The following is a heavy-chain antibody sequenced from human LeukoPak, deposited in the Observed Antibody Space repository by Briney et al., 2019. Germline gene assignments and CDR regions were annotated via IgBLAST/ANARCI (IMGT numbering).Heavy chain of an antibody. D-gene: IGHD1-26*01. CDR3: ARHRRRGGSYGRLFEY. V-gene: IGHV1-18*01. Sequence: ASVKVSCKASGYTFTSYGISWVRQAPGQGLEWMGWISAYNGNTNYAQKLQGRVTMTTDTSTSTAYMELRSLRSDDTAVYYCARHRRRGGSYGRLFEYWGQGTLVTVSS. J-gene: IGHJ4*02. CDR1: GYTFTSYG. CDR2: ISAYNGNT.